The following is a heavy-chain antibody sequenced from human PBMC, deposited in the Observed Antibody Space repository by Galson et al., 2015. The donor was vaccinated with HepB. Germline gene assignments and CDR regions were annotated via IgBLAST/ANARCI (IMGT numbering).Heavy chain of an antibody. CDR2: VSNDGSKN. CDR3: AKLGRSGDLWDDFDY. J-gene: IGHJ4*02. Sequence: SLRLSCAASGFTFSSFGIHWVRQAPGKGLEWVALVSNDGSKNYSAASVKGRFTISRDNSKNTVYLQMNSLRAEDTAVYYCAKLGRSGDLWDDFDYWGQGTLVTVS. V-gene: IGHV3-30*18. D-gene: IGHD1-26*01. CDR1: GFTFSSFG.